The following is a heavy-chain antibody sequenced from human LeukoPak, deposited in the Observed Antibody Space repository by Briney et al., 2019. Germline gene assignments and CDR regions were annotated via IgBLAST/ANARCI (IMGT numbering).Heavy chain of an antibody. CDR1: GVSFNDYY. Sequence: SETLSLTCAVSGVSFNDYYWSWVRQTPGKGLEWIGEINHSGYTNDSPSLKSRVTISIDTSRKQFSLNLRSVTVADTGIYYCTRMTTGHDYWGQGTLVTASS. J-gene: IGHJ4*02. CDR3: TRMTTGHDY. V-gene: IGHV4-34*01. D-gene: IGHD4-17*01. CDR2: INHSGYT.